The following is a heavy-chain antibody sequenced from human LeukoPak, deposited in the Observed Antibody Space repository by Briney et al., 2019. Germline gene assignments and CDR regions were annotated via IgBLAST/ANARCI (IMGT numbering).Heavy chain of an antibody. CDR3: ARLAVPGTTSSDEY. D-gene: IGHD1-1*01. CDR2: IYYSGST. J-gene: IGHJ4*02. V-gene: IGHV4-39*01. Sequence: SETLSLTCTVSGGSISSSSYYWGWIRQPPGKGLEWIGSIYYSGSTYYNPSLKSRVTISVDTSKNQFSLKLSSVTAADTAVYYCARLAVPGTTSSDEYWGQGTLVTVSS. CDR1: GGSISSSSYY.